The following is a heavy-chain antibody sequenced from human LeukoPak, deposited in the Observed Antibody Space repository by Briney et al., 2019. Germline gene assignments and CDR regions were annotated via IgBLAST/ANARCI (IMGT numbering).Heavy chain of an antibody. J-gene: IGHJ4*02. CDR1: GFTFSDYY. CDR3: ARNYGDALFDY. Sequence: GGSLRLSCAASGFTFSDYYMSWIRQAPGEGLEWGSYISSSGSTIYYADSVKGRFTISRDDAKNSLYLQMNSLRAEDTAVYYCARNYGDALFDYWGQGTLVTVSS. D-gene: IGHD4-17*01. CDR2: ISSSGSTI. V-gene: IGHV3-11*04.